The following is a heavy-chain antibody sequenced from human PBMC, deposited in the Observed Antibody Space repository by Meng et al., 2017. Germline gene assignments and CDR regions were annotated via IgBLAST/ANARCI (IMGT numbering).Heavy chain of an antibody. D-gene: IGHD3-10*01. J-gene: IGHJ4*02. Sequence: VSCKASGYTFTGYYMHWVRQAPGQGLEWMGRINPNSGGTNYAQKFQGRVTMTRDTSISTAYMELSRLRSDDTAVYYCARDPSRRGVYGSGRPTGPADYWGQGTLVTVAS. V-gene: IGHV1-2*06. CDR2: INPNSGGT. CDR1: GYTFTGYY. CDR3: ARDPSRRGVYGSGRPTGPADY.